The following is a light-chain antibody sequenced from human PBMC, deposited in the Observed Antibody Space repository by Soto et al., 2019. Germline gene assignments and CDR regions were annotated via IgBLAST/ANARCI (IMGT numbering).Light chain of an antibody. CDR2: GAS. J-gene: IGKJ2*01. V-gene: IGKV3-15*01. CDR3: QQYNNWPPYT. CDR1: QSVSSN. Sequence: EIVMTQSTATLSVSPGERATLSCRASQSVSSNLAWYQQKPGQAPRLLIYGASTRATSIPARFSGSGSGTEFTLTISSLQSEDFAVYYCQQYNNWPPYTFGQGTKLEIK.